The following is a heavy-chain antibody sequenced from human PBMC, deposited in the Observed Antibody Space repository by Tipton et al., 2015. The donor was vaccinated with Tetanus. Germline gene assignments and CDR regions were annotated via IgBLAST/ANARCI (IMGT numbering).Heavy chain of an antibody. Sequence: GLVKPSETLSLNCTVSVGAIIDSYWGWIRQSPGKGLEWIGYIYYSGSTNYSPSLKSLVTISIDTSKSQFSLKMTSVTAADTAVYYWARDREYYCSGSRRMDVWGQGTRVTVS. CDR2: IYYSGST. D-gene: IGHD3-10*01. CDR1: VGAIIDSY. CDR3: ARDREYYCSGSRRMDV. V-gene: IGHV4-59*01. J-gene: IGHJ6*02.